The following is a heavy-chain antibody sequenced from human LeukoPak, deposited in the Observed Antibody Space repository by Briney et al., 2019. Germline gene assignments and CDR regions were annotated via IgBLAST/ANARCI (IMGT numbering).Heavy chain of an antibody. J-gene: IGHJ4*02. CDR2: IHPSGSST. CDR3: ARKDMDTAMVTNYLDH. D-gene: IGHD5-18*01. Sequence: ASVKISCKASGYTFTRNEMHWVRQAPGQGLEWMGVIHPSGSSTNYAQKFQGRVTMNKDTSTSTVYIELSILRSEDTAVYYCARKDMDTAMVTNYLDHWGQGTLVTVSS. CDR1: GYTFTRNE. V-gene: IGHV1-46*01.